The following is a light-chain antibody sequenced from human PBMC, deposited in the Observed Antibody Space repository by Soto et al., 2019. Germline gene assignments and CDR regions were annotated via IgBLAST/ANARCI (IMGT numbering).Light chain of an antibody. J-gene: IGLJ1*01. CDR2: EVS. CDR3: SSYSISTAYL. V-gene: IGLV2-14*01. Sequence: QPASVSGSPGQSITISCTGTSSDVGGYDYVSWYQLHPGKAPKLMIFEVSNRPSGVSYRFSGSKSGNTASLTISGLQAEDEADYFCSSYSISTAYLFGTGTKVTVL. CDR1: SSDVGGYDY.